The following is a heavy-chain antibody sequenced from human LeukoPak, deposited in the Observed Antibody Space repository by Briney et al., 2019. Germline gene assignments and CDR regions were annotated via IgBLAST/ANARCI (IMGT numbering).Heavy chain of an antibody. Sequence: GGSLRLSCAASGFTFSSYAMHWVRQAPGKGLEWVAVISYDGSNKYYADSVKGRFTISRDNSKNTLYLQMNSLRAEDTAVYYCAKDAGYCSGGSCYLRYAFDIWGQGTMVTVSS. CDR1: GFTFSSYA. V-gene: IGHV3-30*04. D-gene: IGHD2-15*01. CDR3: AKDAGYCSGGSCYLRYAFDI. J-gene: IGHJ3*02. CDR2: ISYDGSNK.